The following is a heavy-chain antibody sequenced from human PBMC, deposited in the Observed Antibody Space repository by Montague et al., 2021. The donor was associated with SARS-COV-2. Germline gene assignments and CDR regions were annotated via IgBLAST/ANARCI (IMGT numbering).Heavy chain of an antibody. J-gene: IGHJ6*02. Sequence: SETLSLTCTVSGGSISSSSYYWGWIRQPPGKGLEWIGSIYYSGSTYYNPSLKSRVTISVDTSKNQFSLKLSSVTAADTAVYYCARQDDILTGYYYYGMDVWGQGTTVTVSS. D-gene: IGHD3-9*01. CDR3: ARQDDILTGYYYYGMDV. CDR1: GGSISSSSYY. CDR2: IYYSGST. V-gene: IGHV4-39*01.